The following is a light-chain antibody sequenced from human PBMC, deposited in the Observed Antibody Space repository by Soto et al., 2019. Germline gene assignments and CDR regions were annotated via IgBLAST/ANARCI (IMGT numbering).Light chain of an antibody. CDR2: AAS. V-gene: IGKV1-6*01. CDR1: QSVSTN. Sequence: IQITQKTCTLPASVGDRDSITSRASQSVSTNLDWYQQRPGKAPNLLIFAASSLQSGVPSRFSGSGSGTDFTLTISCLQPEDFAPYYCPLDYNFLRRFGEGSKVDIK. J-gene: IGKJ1*01. CDR3: PLDYNFLRR.